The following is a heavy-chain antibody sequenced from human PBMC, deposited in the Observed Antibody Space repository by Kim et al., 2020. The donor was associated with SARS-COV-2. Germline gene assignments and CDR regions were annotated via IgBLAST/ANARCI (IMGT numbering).Heavy chain of an antibody. CDR2: ISGSGGST. CDR3: AKGGSIAVAGTSVPPNDY. CDR1: GFTFSSYA. V-gene: IGHV3-23*01. D-gene: IGHD6-19*01. J-gene: IGHJ4*02. Sequence: GGSLRLSCAASGFTFSSYAMSWVRQAPGKGLEWVSAISGSGGSTYYADSVKGRFTISRDNSKNTLYLQMNSLRAEDTAVYYCAKGGSIAVAGTSVPPNDYWGQGTLVTVSS.